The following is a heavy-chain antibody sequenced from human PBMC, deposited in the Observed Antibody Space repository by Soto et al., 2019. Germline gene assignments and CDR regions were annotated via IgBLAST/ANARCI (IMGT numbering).Heavy chain of an antibody. J-gene: IGHJ4*02. D-gene: IGHD3-22*01. CDR3: AKSRLSYDSSGYLDY. CDR1: GFTFSSYG. CDR2: ISYDGSHK. Sequence: GGSLRLSCAASGFTFSSYGMHWVRQAPGKGLEWVAVISYDGSHKYYADSVKGRSTISRDNSKNTLYLHVNSLRAEDTAVYYCAKSRLSYDSSGYLDYWGQGTRVTVSS. V-gene: IGHV3-30*18.